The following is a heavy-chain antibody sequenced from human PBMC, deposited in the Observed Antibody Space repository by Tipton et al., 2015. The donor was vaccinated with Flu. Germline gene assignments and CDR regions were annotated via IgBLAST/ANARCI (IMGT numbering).Heavy chain of an antibody. D-gene: IGHD3-10*01. CDR2: IYSGGST. V-gene: IGHV3-53*01. CDR3: ARAGVWFGELSVGAPSDY. J-gene: IGHJ4*02. Sequence: SLRLSCAASGFTVSSNYMSWVRQAPGKGLEWVSVIYSGGSTYYADSVKGRFTISRDNSKNTLYLQMNSLRAEDTAVYYCARAGVWFGELSVGAPSDYWGQGTLVTVSS. CDR1: GFTVSSNY.